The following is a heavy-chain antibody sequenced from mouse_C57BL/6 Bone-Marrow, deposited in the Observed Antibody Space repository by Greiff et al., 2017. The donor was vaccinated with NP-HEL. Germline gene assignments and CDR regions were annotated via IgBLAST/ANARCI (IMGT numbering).Heavy chain of an antibody. D-gene: IGHD4-1*01. Sequence: EVKLMESEGGLVQPGSSMKLSCTASGFTFSDYYMAWVRQVPEKGLEWVANINYDGSSTYYLDSLKSRFIISRDNAKNILYLQMSSLKSEDTATYYCARGPSNWDGDYFDYWGQGTTLTVSS. V-gene: IGHV5-16*01. CDR3: ARGPSNWDGDYFDY. CDR2: INYDGSST. CDR1: GFTFSDYY. J-gene: IGHJ2*01.